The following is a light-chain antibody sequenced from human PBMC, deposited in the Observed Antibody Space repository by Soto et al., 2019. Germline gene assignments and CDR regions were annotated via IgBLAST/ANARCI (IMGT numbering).Light chain of an antibody. V-gene: IGLV4-69*01. Sequence: QTVVTQSPSASASLGVSVKLTCTLSSGHSSYAIAWHQQQPEKGPRYLMKLNSDGSHSKGDGIPDRFSGSSSGAERYLTISSLQSEDEADYYCQTWGTGIMVFGGGTKVTVL. CDR1: SGHSSYA. CDR2: LNSDGSH. J-gene: IGLJ2*01. CDR3: QTWGTGIMV.